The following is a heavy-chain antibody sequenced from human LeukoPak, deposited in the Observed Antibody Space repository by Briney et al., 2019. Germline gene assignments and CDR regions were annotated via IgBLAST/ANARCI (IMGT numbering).Heavy chain of an antibody. CDR2: LPPDELGI. J-gene: IGHJ4*02. V-gene: IGHV3-74*01. D-gene: IGHD6-6*01. Sequence: GGSLRLSCVASGFTISSYWMHWVHQAPGLGLVWVSRLPPDELGIIYADSVKGRFTVSRDNAKNTVYLQMNNLRVDDTAMYYCVGTIASRGSEYWGQGALVTVSS. CDR3: VGTIASRGSEY. CDR1: GFTISSYW.